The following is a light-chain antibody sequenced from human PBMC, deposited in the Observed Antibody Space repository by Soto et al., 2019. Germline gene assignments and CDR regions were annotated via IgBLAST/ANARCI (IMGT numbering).Light chain of an antibody. CDR1: QSIDTW. Sequence: DIQITQSPSSLCSWVGDTVTITCRASQSIDTWLAWHQQKPGQVPKLLISKASSLESGVPSRFSGSGSGTEFTLTISSLQTDDSATYYCQQYNSYRAFGQGTRLEI. J-gene: IGKJ5*01. V-gene: IGKV1-5*03. CDR3: QQYNSYRA. CDR2: KAS.